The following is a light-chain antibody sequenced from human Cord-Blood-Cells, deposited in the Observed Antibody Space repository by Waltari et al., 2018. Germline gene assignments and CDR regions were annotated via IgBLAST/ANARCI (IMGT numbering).Light chain of an antibody. CDR3: AAWDDSLSGPV. Sequence: QSVLTQPPSASGTPGQRVTISCSGSSSNIGSNYVYWYQQLPGTAPKLLIYRNQQRPSGVRDRVSGTKSGTSASLAISGLRSEDEADYYCAAWDDSLSGPVFGGGTKLTVL. V-gene: IGLV1-47*01. J-gene: IGLJ3*02. CDR2: RNQ. CDR1: SSNIGSNY.